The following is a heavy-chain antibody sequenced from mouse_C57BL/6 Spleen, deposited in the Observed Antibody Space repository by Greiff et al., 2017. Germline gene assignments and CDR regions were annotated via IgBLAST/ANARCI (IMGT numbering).Heavy chain of an antibody. D-gene: IGHD4-1*01. CDR3: ASNWDDDY. CDR1: GYSITSGYY. V-gene: IGHV3-6*01. CDR2: ISYDGSN. Sequence: EVQVVESGPGLVKPSQSLSLTCSVTGYSITSGYYWNWIRQFPGNKLEWMGYISYDGSNNYNPSLKNRISITRDTSKNQFFLKLNSVTTEATATYYCASNWDDDYWGQGTTLTVSS. J-gene: IGHJ2*01.